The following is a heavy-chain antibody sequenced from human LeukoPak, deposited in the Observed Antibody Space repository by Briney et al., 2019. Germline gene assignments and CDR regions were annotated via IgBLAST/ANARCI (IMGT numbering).Heavy chain of an antibody. CDR3: ARGQTASGGAYYYYYGMDV. D-gene: IGHD3-16*01. J-gene: IGHJ6*02. Sequence: GASVKVSCKASGYTFTSYGISWVRQAPGQGLEWMGWISAYNGNTNYAQKLQGRVTVTTDTSTSTAYMELKSLRSDDTAVCYCARGQTASGGAYYYYYGMDVWGQGTTVTVSS. CDR2: ISAYNGNT. V-gene: IGHV1-18*01. CDR1: GYTFTSYG.